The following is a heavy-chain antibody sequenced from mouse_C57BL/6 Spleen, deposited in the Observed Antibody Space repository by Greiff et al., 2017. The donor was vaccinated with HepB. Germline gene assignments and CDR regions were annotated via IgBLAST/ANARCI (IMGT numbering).Heavy chain of an antibody. CDR2: IDPNSGGT. Sequence: VKLQESGAELVKPGASVKLSCKASGYTFTSYWMHWVKQRPGRGLEWIGRIDPNSGGTKYNEKFKSKATLTVDKPSSTAYMQLSSLTSEDSAVYYCARHDGYYNWYFDVWGTGTTVTVSS. V-gene: IGHV1-72*01. CDR3: ARHDGYYNWYFDV. CDR1: GYTFTSYW. J-gene: IGHJ1*03. D-gene: IGHD2-3*01.